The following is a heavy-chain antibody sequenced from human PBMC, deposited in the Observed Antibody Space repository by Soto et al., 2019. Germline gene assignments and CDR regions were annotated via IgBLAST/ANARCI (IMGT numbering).Heavy chain of an antibody. V-gene: IGHV1-69*01. CDR3: ARSYYGSGGAPNYGMDV. J-gene: IGHJ6*02. D-gene: IGHD3-10*01. CDR2: IIPIFGTA. CDR1: GGTFSSYA. Sequence: VKVSCKASGGTFSSYAISWVRQAPGQGLEWMGGIIPIFGTANYAQKFQGRVTITADESTSTAYMELSSLRSEDTAVYYCARSYYGSGGAPNYGMDVWGQGTTVTVSS.